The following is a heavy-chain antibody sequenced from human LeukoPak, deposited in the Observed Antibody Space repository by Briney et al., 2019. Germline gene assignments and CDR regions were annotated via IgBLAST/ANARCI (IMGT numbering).Heavy chain of an antibody. CDR1: GFTVSDYY. CDR2: ISSSGSTI. V-gene: IGHV3-11*01. Sequence: GGSLRLSCAGSGFTVSDYYMSWVRQAPGKGLEWVSYISSSGSTIYYADSVKGRFTISRDNAKNSLYLQMNSLRAEDTAVYYCARAAVVVAASEGFDYWGQGTLVTVSS. D-gene: IGHD2-15*01. CDR3: ARAAVVVAASEGFDY. J-gene: IGHJ4*02.